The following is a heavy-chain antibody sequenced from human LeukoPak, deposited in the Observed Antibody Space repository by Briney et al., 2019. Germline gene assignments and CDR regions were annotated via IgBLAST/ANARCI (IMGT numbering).Heavy chain of an antibody. CDR3: ARGRYYGMDV. CDR2: INSDGSST. J-gene: IGHJ6*02. V-gene: IGHV3-74*03. Sequence: PGGSLRLSCVASGFIFKIYSMNWVRQAPGKGLVWVSGINSDGSSTTYADSVKGRFTISRDNAKNTLYLQMNNLRAEDTAVYYCARGRYYGMDVWGQGTTVTVSS. CDR1: GFIFKIYS.